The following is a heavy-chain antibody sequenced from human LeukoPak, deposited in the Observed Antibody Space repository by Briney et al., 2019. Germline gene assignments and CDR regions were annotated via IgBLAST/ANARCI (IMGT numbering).Heavy chain of an antibody. Sequence: PGGSLRLSCAASGFTFSSYGMNWVRQAPGKGLEWVSSISFSSSYIYYADSVKGRFTISRDNAKNSLYLQMNSLRAEDTAVYYCARNRAEQLASIQHWGQGTLVTVSS. CDR2: ISFSSSYI. CDR1: GFTFSSYG. D-gene: IGHD6-6*01. J-gene: IGHJ1*01. V-gene: IGHV3-21*06. CDR3: ARNRAEQLASIQH.